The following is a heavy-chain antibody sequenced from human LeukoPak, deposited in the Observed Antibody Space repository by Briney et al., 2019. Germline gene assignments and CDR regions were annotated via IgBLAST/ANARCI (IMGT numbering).Heavy chain of an antibody. V-gene: IGHV1-18*01. CDR3: AREPNVLRFLEWLPQYYYGMDV. CDR1: GYTFTSYG. D-gene: IGHD3-3*01. CDR2: ISAYNGNT. Sequence: ASVKVSCKASGYTFTSYGISWVRQAPGQGLEWMGWISAYNGNTNYAQKLQGRVTMTTDTSTSTAYMELRSLRSDDTAVYYCAREPNVLRFLEWLPQYYYGMDVWGQGTTVTVSS. J-gene: IGHJ6*02.